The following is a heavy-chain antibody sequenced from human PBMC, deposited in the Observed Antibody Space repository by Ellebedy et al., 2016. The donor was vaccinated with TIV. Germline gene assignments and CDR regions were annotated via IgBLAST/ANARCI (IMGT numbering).Heavy chain of an antibody. CDR2: FYFSWNT. D-gene: IGHD2-15*01. CDR3: VRGSRVEKWFDP. Sequence: MPSETLSLTCTVSGGSISTTSDYRGWIRQPPGKGLEWIASFYFSWNTFYKPSLKSRVIISIDTSKKQVSLKVKSVTAADTARYFCVRGSRVEKWFDPWGQGLQVTVSS. CDR1: GGSISTTSDY. J-gene: IGHJ5*02. V-gene: IGHV4-39*07.